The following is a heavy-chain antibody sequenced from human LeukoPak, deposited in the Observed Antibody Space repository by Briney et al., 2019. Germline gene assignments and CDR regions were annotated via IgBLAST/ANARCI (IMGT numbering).Heavy chain of an antibody. CDR3: ARSTGTTSSFDY. V-gene: IGHV1-2*02. CDR2: INPNSGGT. J-gene: IGHJ4*02. CDR1: GYTFTGYY. D-gene: IGHD1-1*01. Sequence: ASVKVSCKASGYTFTGYYTHWVRQAPGQGLEWMGWINPNSGGTNYAQKFQGRVTMTRDTSISTAYMERSRLRSDDTAVYYCARSTGTTSSFDYWGQGTLVTVSS.